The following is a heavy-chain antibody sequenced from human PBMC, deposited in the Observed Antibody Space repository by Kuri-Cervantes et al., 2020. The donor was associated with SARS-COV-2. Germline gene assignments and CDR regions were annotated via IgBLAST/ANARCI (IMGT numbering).Heavy chain of an antibody. CDR1: GYTFTSYA. D-gene: IGHD2-15*01. CDR2: INAGNGNT. Sequence: ASVKVSCKASGYTFTSYAMHWVRQAPGQRLEWMGWINAGNGNTKYSQKFQGRVTITRDTSISTAYMELSRLRSDDTAVYYCARDRVVVAANWFDPWGQGTLVTVSS. J-gene: IGHJ5*02. V-gene: IGHV1-3*01. CDR3: ARDRVVVAANWFDP.